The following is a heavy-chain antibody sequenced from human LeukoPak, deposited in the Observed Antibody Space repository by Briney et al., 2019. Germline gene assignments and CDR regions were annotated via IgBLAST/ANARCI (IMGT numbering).Heavy chain of an antibody. CDR2: INPNSGGT. CDR3: ARAPRLRWVGSTDAFDI. J-gene: IGHJ3*02. V-gene: IGHV1-2*02. D-gene: IGHD6-13*01. CDR1: GYTFTGYY. Sequence: ASVKVSCKASGYTFTGYYMHWVRQAPGQGLEWMGWINPNSGGTNYAQKFQGRVTMTRDTSISTAYMELSRLRSDDTAVYYCARAPRLRWVGSTDAFDIWGQGTMVTVSS.